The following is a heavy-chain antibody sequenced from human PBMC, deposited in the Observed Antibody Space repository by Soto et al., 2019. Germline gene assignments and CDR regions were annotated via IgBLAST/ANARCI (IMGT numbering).Heavy chain of an antibody. CDR2: ISYDGSNK. CDR3: ARGGEYVLRLGELSLFRGLDY. D-gene: IGHD3-16*02. CDR1: GFTFSSYA. J-gene: IGHJ4*02. Sequence: QVQLVESGGGVVQPGRSLRLSCAASGFTFSSYAMHWVRQAPGKGLEWVAVISYDGSNKYYADSVKGRFPISRDNSKNTLYLEMNSQRAEDTAVYYGARGGEYVLRLGELSLFRGLDYWGQGTLVTVSS. V-gene: IGHV3-30-3*01.